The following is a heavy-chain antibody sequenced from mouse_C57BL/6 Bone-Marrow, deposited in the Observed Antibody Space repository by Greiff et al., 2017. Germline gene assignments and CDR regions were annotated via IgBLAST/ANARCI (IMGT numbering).Heavy chain of an antibody. V-gene: IGHV1-54*01. J-gene: IGHJ1*03. CDR2: INPGSGGT. CDR1: GYAFTNYL. Sequence: QVQLKQSGAELVRPGTSVKVSCKASGYAFTNYLIEWVKQRPGQGLEWIGVINPGSGGTNYNEKFKGKATLTADKSSSTAYMQLSSLTSEDSAVYCCARGGYGSTNWYFDVWGTGTTVTVSS. D-gene: IGHD1-1*01. CDR3: ARGGYGSTNWYFDV.